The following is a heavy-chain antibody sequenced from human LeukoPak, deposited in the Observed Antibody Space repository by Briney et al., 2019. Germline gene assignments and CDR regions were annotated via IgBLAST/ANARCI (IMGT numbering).Heavy chain of an antibody. J-gene: IGHJ4*02. D-gene: IGHD4-11*01. CDR3: AREPTESATDY. Sequence: SETLSLTYTVSRGSMSSYYWSWIRQSPGTGLEWIGRIHFSGSTNYNPSLKSRVTMSLDTSKNQVSLRLTSVTAADTAIYYCAREPTESATDYWGQGAMVTVSS. V-gene: IGHV4-4*07. CDR1: RGSMSSYY. CDR2: IHFSGST.